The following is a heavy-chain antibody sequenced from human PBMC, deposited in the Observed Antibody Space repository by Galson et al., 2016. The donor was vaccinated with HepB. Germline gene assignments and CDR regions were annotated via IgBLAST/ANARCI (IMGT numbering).Heavy chain of an antibody. CDR2: INGGSGNT. CDR3: TVRRGRYYGVWYVDL. CDR1: GYTFTSYS. D-gene: IGHD3-3*01. V-gene: IGHV1-3*01. J-gene: IGHJ2*01. Sequence: SVKVSCKASGYTFTSYSIHWVRQAPGQSLEWMGWINGGSGNTGYSRQFQGRLTMTEDTSTDTVYMDLRSLRSEDTAVYYCTVRRGRYYGVWYVDLWGRGTLVTVSS.